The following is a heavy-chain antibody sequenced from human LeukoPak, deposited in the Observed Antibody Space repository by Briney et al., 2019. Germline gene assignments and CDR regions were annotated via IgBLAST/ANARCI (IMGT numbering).Heavy chain of an antibody. Sequence: ASVKVSCKASGYTFTSYGISWVRQAPGQGLEWMGWISAYSGNTNYAQKLQGRVTMTTDTSTSTAYMELRSLRSDDTAVYYCARDGPVLRFLGWLSSTTYYGMDVWGQGTTVTVSS. CDR3: ARDGPVLRFLGWLSSTTYYGMDV. D-gene: IGHD3-3*01. J-gene: IGHJ6*02. CDR2: ISAYSGNT. V-gene: IGHV1-18*01. CDR1: GYTFTSYG.